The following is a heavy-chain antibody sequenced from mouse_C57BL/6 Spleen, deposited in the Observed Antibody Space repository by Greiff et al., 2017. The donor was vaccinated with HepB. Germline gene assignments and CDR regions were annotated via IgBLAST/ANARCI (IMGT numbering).Heavy chain of an antibody. Sequence: VHLVESGAELVKPGASVKVSCKASGYTFTSYWMHWVKQRPGQGLEWIGRIHPSDSDTNYNQKFKGKATLTVDKSSSTAYIQLSSLTSEDSAVYYCAMGLGAMDYWGQGTSVTVSS. CDR3: AMGLGAMDY. CDR2: IHPSDSDT. J-gene: IGHJ4*01. CDR1: GYTFTSYW. D-gene: IGHD3-1*01. V-gene: IGHV1-74*01.